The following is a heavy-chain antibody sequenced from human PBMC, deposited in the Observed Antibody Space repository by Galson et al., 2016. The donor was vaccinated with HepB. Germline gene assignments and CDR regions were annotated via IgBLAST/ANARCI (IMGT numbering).Heavy chain of an antibody. CDR3: ARVLLAYYYDSGPIPVATIPDV. J-gene: IGHJ6*02. CDR1: GYTFSSYG. Sequence: SVKVSCKASGYTFSSYGVTWVRQAPGQGLEWMGWISAYNGYTNYAQKLQGRVTMTTDTSTSTAYMDLRSLSSDDTAVDYCARVLLAYYYDSGPIPVATIPDVWGQGTTVTVSS. V-gene: IGHV1-18*01. D-gene: IGHD3-22*01. CDR2: ISAYNGYT.